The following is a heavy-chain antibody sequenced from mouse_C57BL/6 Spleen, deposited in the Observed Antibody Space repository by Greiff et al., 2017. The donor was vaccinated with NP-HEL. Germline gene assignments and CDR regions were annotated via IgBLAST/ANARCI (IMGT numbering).Heavy chain of an antibody. D-gene: IGHD1-1*01. CDR3: AREGYYGSSYVASYYFDY. J-gene: IGHJ2*01. CDR1: GYAFSSSW. CDR2: IYPGDGDT. Sequence: VQLKQSGPELVKPGASVKISCKASGYAFSSSWMNWVKQRPGQGLEWIGRIYPGDGDTNYNGKFKGKATLTADKSSSTAYMQLSSLTSEDSAVYFCAREGYYGSSYVASYYFDYWGKGTTLTVSS. V-gene: IGHV1-82*01.